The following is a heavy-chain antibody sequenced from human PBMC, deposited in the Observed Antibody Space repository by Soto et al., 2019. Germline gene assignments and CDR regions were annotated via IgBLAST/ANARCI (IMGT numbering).Heavy chain of an antibody. J-gene: IGHJ4*02. CDR3: AXDMVHMGMVFDL. V-gene: IGHV3-30*18. D-gene: IGHD3-10*01. CDR1: GFTFSTYG. Sequence: QEQLVESGGGVVQPGRSLRLSCVVSGFTFSTYGMHWVRQAPGKGLEWVAVVSFDGSKKYTTDSVKGRFTISRDNSKNTLHLQMNNLRPXXTAVYXCAXDMVHMGMVFDLWGQGTLVTVSS. CDR2: VSFDGSKK.